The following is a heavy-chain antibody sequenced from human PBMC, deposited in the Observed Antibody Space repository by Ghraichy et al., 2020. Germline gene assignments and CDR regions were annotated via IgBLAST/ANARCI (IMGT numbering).Heavy chain of an antibody. CDR1: GYTFTRYY. D-gene: IGHD6-19*01. V-gene: IGHV1-46*01. CDR2: INPSTEST. CDR3: ARLRAENYGFDL. J-gene: IGHJ3*01. Sequence: ASVKVSCRGLGYTFTRYYIHWVRQAPGQGLEWMSIINPSTESTSFAEKFKGRVTMTADSPASTVYLELSGLRSEDTAVYYCARLRAENYGFDLWGQGTMVTVSS.